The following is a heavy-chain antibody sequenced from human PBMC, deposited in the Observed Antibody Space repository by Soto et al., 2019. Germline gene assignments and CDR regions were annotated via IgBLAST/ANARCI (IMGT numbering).Heavy chain of an antibody. V-gene: IGHV4-59*01. D-gene: IGHD3-22*01. CDR1: GGSISSYY. CDR3: ARESFYDSGGFHGFDY. Sequence: SETLSLTCTVSGGSISSYYLSWIRQPPGKGLEWIGYIYYSGSTNYNPSLKSRVTISVDTSKNQFSLKLSSVTAADTAVYYCARESFYDSGGFHGFDYWGQGTLVTVSS. J-gene: IGHJ4*02. CDR2: IYYSGST.